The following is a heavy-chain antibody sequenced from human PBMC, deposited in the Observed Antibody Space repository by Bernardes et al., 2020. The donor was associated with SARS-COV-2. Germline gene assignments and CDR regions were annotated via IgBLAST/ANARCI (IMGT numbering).Heavy chain of an antibody. CDR2: ISSSSSTI. CDR1: GFTFSSYS. J-gene: IGHJ5*02. CDR3: ARVLAQWLVP. Sequence: GSSLQLSCAASGFTFSSYSMNWVRKAPGKGLEWVSYISSSSSTIYYADSVKGRFTISRDNAKNSLYLQMNSLRAEDTAVYYCARVLAQWLVPWGQGTLVTVSS. D-gene: IGHD6-19*01. V-gene: IGHV3-48*01.